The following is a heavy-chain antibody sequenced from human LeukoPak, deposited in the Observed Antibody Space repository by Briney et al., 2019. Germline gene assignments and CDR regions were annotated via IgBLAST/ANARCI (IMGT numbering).Heavy chain of an antibody. J-gene: IGHJ4*02. D-gene: IGHD3-3*01. CDR3: ARGITIFGVVSHFDY. CDR2: IYYRGST. V-gene: IGHV4-59*01. CDR1: GGSISSDY. Sequence: SETLSLTCTVSGGSISSDYWSWIRQPPGRGLEWIGYIYYRGSTNYNSSLKSRVTISLDTSKNQVPLELSSVTAADTAVYYCARGITIFGVVSHFDYWGQGTLVTVSS.